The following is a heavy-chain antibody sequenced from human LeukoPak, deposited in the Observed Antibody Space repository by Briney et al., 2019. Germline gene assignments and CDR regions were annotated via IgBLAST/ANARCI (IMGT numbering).Heavy chain of an antibody. Sequence: GASVKVSCKASGGTFSSYTISWVRQAPGQGLEWMGRINPNSGGTNYAQKFQGRVTMTRDTSISTAYMELSRLRSDDTAVYYCARTFSSSSDYWGQGTLVTVSS. J-gene: IGHJ4*02. CDR1: GGTFSSYT. CDR3: ARTFSSSSDY. D-gene: IGHD6-6*01. V-gene: IGHV1-2*06. CDR2: INPNSGGT.